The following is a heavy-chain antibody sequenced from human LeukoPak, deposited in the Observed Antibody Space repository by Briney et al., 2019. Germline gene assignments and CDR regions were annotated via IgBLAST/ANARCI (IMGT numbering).Heavy chain of an antibody. V-gene: IGHV3-7*01. CDR2: IKQGGSEK. J-gene: IGHJ4*02. CDR1: GFTFSRHW. D-gene: IGHD4-17*01. Sequence: PGGSLRLSCAASGFTFSRHWMTWVRQAPGKGLEWMASIKQGGSEKYYADSVKGRFTVSRDDAKSSLYLQMKSLSDDDTAVYYCAKGPNYGARVDYSDFWGQGAKVTVST. CDR3: AKGPNYGARVDYSDF.